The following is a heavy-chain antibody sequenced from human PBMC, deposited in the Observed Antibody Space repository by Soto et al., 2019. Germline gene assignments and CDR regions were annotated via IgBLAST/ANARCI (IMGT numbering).Heavy chain of an antibody. V-gene: IGHV1-46*01. J-gene: IGHJ4*02. CDR2: INPSIGTT. CDR3: ARVDSSGWYYDY. D-gene: IGHD6-19*01. CDR1: GYTFTSQN. Sequence: GASVKVSCKASGYTFTSQNMHWVRQTPGQGLEWMGVINPSIGTTTYAQKFQGRVTMTSGTSTSSVYMELSSLRSEDTAVYYCARVDSSGWYYDYWGQGTLVTVSS.